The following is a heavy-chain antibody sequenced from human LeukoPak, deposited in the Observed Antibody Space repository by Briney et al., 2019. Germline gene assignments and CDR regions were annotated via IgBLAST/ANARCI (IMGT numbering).Heavy chain of an antibody. Sequence: PSETLSLTCTVSGGSISSSSYYWGWIRQPPGKGLEWIGSIYYSGSTYYNPSLKSRVTISVDTSKNQFSLKLSSVTAADTAVYYCAKSRHSQNFLDILTGYYPGGFDYWGQGTLVTVSS. CDR2: IYYSGST. CDR1: GGSISSSSYY. V-gene: IGHV4-39*07. D-gene: IGHD3-9*01. J-gene: IGHJ4*02. CDR3: AKSRHSQNFLDILTGYYPGGFDY.